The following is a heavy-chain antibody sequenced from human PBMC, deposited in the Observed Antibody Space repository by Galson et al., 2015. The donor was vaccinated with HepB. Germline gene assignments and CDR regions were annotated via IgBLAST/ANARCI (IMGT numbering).Heavy chain of an antibody. V-gene: IGHV5-51*01. D-gene: IGHD4-23*01. CDR1: GYSFTRYW. J-gene: IGHJ4*02. Sequence: QSGAEVKKPGESLRISCKGSGYSFTRYWIGWVRQMPGKGLEAMGFIYPGDSDARYSPSFQGQVTISADKSISPAYLQWSSLKASDIAMYYCARAPYGGNSVLDFWGQGTLVTVSS. CDR2: IYPGDSDA. CDR3: ARAPYGGNSVLDF.